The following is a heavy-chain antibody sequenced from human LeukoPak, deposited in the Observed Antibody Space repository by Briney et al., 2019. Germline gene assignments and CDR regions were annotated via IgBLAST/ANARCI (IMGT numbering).Heavy chain of an antibody. CDR2: IYSSGST. CDR1: GGSISSYY. V-gene: IGHV4-4*07. J-gene: IGHJ4*02. CDR3: ARESYSSDWYKDY. D-gene: IGHD6-19*01. Sequence: SETLSLTCTVAGGSISSYYWSWIRQPAGKGLEWIGRIYSSGSTNYNPSLKSRVTMSVDTSKNQFSLNLSSLTAADTAFYYCARESYSSDWYKDYWGQGILVTVSS.